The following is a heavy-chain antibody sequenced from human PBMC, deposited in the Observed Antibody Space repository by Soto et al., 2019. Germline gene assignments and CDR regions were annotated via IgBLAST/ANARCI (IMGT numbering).Heavy chain of an antibody. J-gene: IGHJ4*02. CDR1: GYTFTSYG. CDR2: ISAYNGNT. CDR3: ARDTELVVVAATPDS. Sequence: QVQLVQSGAEVKKPGASVKVSCKASGYTFTSYGISWVRQAPGQGLEWMGWISAYNGNTNYAQKLQGRVTMTTDTATSTAYMELRSLRSADTAVYYCARDTELVVVAATPDSWGQGTLVTVSS. V-gene: IGHV1-18*04. D-gene: IGHD2-15*01.